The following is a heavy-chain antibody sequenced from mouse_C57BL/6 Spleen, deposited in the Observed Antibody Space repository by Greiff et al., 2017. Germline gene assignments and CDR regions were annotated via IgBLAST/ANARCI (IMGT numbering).Heavy chain of an antibody. V-gene: IGHV14-2*01. CDR3: ASYYGNNDAMDY. J-gene: IGHJ4*01. D-gene: IGHD2-1*01. Sequence: VQLQQSGAELVKPGASVKLSCTASGFNITDYYMHWVKQRTEQGLEWIGRIDPEDGETKYAPKFQGKATITEYTSSNTAYLQLSSLNSEDTAVYYCASYYGNNDAMDYWGQGTSVTVSS. CDR1: GFNITDYY. CDR2: IDPEDGET.